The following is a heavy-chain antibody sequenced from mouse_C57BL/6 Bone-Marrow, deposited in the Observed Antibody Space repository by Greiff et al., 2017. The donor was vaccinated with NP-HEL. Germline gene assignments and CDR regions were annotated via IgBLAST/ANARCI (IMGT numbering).Heavy chain of an antibody. V-gene: IGHV1-81*01. CDR3: ARDYGNWAWFAY. CDR2: IYPRSGNT. CDR1: GYTFTSYG. J-gene: IGHJ3*01. Sequence: QVQLKQSGAELARPGASVKLSCKASGYTFTSYGISWVKQRTGQGLEWIGEIYPRSGNTYYNEKFKGKATLAADKSSSTGYMVLRSLTSEDAAVYFCARDYGNWAWFAYWGQGTLVTVSA. D-gene: IGHD2-1*01.